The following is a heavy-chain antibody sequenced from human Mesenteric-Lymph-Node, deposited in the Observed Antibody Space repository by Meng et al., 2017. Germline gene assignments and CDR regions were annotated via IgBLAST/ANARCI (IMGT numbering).Heavy chain of an antibody. CDR2: ITEGDGTA. V-gene: IGHV3-23*01. CDR1: GFTFSSHS. Sequence: GGSLRLSCAASGFTFSSHSMSWVRQAPGKGLEWVSSITEGDGTAYYADSVKGRFTISRDNSKNTLYLQMNSLRAEDTAVYYCAKLIPNWGQGTGVTVSS. D-gene: IGHD2-2*01. CDR3: AKLIPN. J-gene: IGHJ4*03.